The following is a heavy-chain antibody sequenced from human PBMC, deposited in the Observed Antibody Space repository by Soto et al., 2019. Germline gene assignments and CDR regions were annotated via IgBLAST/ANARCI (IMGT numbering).Heavy chain of an antibody. D-gene: IGHD2-2*02. J-gene: IGHJ5*02. Sequence: SETLSLTCAVSSGSISSSNWWSWVRQPPGKGLEWIGEIYHSGSTNYNPSLKSRVTISVDKSKNQFSLKLSSVTAADTAVYYCARELSFICSSTSCHNRNWFDPWGQGTLVTVSS. CDR3: ARELSFICSSTSCHNRNWFDP. CDR2: IYHSGST. CDR1: SGSISSSNW. V-gene: IGHV4-4*02.